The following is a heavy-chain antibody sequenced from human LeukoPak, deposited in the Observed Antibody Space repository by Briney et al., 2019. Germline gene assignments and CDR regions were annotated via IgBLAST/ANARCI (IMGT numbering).Heavy chain of an antibody. J-gene: IGHJ4*02. CDR2: ISGSGGST. Sequence: PGGSLRLSCAASGFTFSSYAMSWVRQAPGKGLEWVSAISGSGGSTYYADSVKGRFTISRDNSKNTLYLQTNSLRAEDTAVYYCAKDIVATIPGYYFDYWGQGTLVTVSS. V-gene: IGHV3-23*01. D-gene: IGHD5-12*01. CDR3: AKDIVATIPGYYFDY. CDR1: GFTFSSYA.